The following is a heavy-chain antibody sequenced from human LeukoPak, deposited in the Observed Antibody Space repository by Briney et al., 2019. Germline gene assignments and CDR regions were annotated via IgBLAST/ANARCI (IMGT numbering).Heavy chain of an antibody. CDR1: GFTFKNYA. CDR3: GRDRYGDYLVDC. D-gene: IGHD4-17*01. V-gene: IGHV3-23*01. Sequence: GGSLRLSCVASGFTFKNYAMTWVRQAPGKGLEWVSAIGDDGGDKKYAPSVKGRFTLSRDNAMNSVYLQMDSLRDEDTAVYYCGRDRYGDYLVDCWGQGTLVTVSS. CDR2: IGDDGGDK. J-gene: IGHJ4*02.